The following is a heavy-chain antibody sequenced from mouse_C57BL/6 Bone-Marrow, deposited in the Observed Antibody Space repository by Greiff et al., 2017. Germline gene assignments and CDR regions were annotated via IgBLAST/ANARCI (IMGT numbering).Heavy chain of an antibody. Sequence: VQLQQSGPELVKPGASVKISCKASGYSFTDYNMNWVKQSNGKSLEWIGVINTNYGTTSYNQKFKGKATLTVDKSSSTAFMQLNSLTSEDSSVYYRGRYYGRGYYAMDYWGQGTSVTVSS. CDR1: GYSFTDYN. CDR2: INTNYGTT. D-gene: IGHD1-1*01. CDR3: GRYYGRGYYAMDY. V-gene: IGHV1-39*01. J-gene: IGHJ4*01.